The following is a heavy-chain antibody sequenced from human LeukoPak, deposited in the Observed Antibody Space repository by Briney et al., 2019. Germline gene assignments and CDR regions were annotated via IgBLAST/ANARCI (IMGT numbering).Heavy chain of an antibody. D-gene: IGHD3-22*01. V-gene: IGHV3-23*01. CDR1: GFPFRTYG. CDR3: AKDLGDSMVRGAFDI. Sequence: PGGSLRLSCAASGFPFRTYGMSWVRQAPGKGLEWVSAISGSGGSTYYADSVKGRFTISRDNSKNTLYLQMNSLRAEDTAVYYCAKDLGDSMVRGAFDIWGQGTMVTVSS. CDR2: ISGSGGST. J-gene: IGHJ3*02.